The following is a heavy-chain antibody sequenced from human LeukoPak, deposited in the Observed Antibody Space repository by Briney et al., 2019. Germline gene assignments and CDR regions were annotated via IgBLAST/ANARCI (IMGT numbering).Heavy chain of an antibody. J-gene: IGHJ4*02. CDR1: GFTFSTYT. Sequence: GGSLRLSSAASGFTFSTYTMAWVRQAPGGGLEWVSGISGNGGRTYYADSVKGRFAISRDDSKSTLYLQMNSLRGEDTAVYYCAKDFGRNLGGPGYWGRGTLVIVSS. V-gene: IGHV3-23*01. CDR2: ISGNGGRT. D-gene: IGHD1-14*01. CDR3: AKDFGRNLGGPGY.